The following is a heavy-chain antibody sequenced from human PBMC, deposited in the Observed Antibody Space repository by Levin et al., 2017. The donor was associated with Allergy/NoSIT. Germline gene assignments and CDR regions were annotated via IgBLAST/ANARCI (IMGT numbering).Heavy chain of an antibody. J-gene: IGHJ5*02. Sequence: GGSLRLSCAASEFTFSSHSMSWVRQAPGQGLEWVSAISSSGGSIYYADSVKGRFTISRDNSRNTLYLQMNSLRAEDTAVYYCARGGTTAGRFDPWGQGTLVTVSS. V-gene: IGHV3-23*01. D-gene: IGHD1-1*01. CDR2: ISSSGGSI. CDR1: EFTFSSHS. CDR3: ARGGTTAGRFDP.